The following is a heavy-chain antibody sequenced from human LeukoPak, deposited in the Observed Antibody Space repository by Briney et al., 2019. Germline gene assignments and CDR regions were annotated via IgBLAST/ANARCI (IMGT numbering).Heavy chain of an antibody. V-gene: IGHV4-59*11. D-gene: IGHD3-3*01. Sequence: PSETLSLTCTVSGGSISSHYWSWIRQPPGKGLEWIGYVYYSGSTSYNPSLKSRVTISVDTSKNQFSLKLSSVTAADTAVYYCARARYDFWSGYYIWDYWGQGTLVTVSS. CDR3: ARARYDFWSGYYIWDY. J-gene: IGHJ4*02. CDR2: VYYSGST. CDR1: GGSISSHY.